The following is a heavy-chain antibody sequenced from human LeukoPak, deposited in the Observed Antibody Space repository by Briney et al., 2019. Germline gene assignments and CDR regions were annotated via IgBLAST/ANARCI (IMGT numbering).Heavy chain of an antibody. CDR2: INHSGST. Sequence: SETLSLTCTVSGGSFSTYYWSWIRQPPGKGLEWIGEINHSGSTNYNPSLKSRVTISVDTSKNQFSLKLSSVTAADTAVYYCARPARAVAGPDYWGQGTLVTVSS. D-gene: IGHD6-19*01. V-gene: IGHV4-34*01. CDR3: ARPARAVAGPDY. CDR1: GGSFSTYY. J-gene: IGHJ4*02.